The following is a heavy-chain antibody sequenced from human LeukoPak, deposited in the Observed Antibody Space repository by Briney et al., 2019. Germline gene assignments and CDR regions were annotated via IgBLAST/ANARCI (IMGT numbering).Heavy chain of an antibody. V-gene: IGHV3-23*01. Sequence: QPGGSLRLSCAASGFTFSSYAMSWVRQAPGKGLGWVSAISGSGGSTYYADSVKGRFTISRDNSKNTLYLQMDSLRAEDTAVYYCAKVYTAMVMAWNMDYWGQGTLVTVSS. CDR1: GFTFSSYA. D-gene: IGHD5-18*01. CDR2: ISGSGGST. CDR3: AKVYTAMVMAWNMDY. J-gene: IGHJ4*02.